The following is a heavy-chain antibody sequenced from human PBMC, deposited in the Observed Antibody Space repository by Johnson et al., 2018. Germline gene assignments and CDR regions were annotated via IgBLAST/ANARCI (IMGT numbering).Heavy chain of an antibody. J-gene: IGHJ6*02. CDR2: ISSDGNTK. CDR1: GFTFSTYA. Sequence: QVQLVQSGGGVVQPGRSLRLSCAASGFTFSTYAMHWVRQAPGKGLEWVSVISSDGNTKYYGDSVKGRFTISRDNSKNTLFLQVNNLRTEDTAVYYCGRDLLAVLPDYKFIGLDVWGQGTTVTVSS. CDR3: GRDLLAVLPDYKFIGLDV. V-gene: IGHV3-30-3*01. D-gene: IGHD1-14*01.